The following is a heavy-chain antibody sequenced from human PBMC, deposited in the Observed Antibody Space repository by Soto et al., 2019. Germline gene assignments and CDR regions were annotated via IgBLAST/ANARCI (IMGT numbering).Heavy chain of an antibody. Sequence: SETLSLTCSFSCGYVRSYYWSWLRQSPGRGLEWIAYIYYTGSTKYNPSLKSRATISLDTSKNEVYLKMTSVTAADTAVYYCARARVRGVSPDYDFWGQGTQVTVSS. V-gene: IGHV4-59*02. CDR3: ARARVRGVSPDYDF. CDR2: IYYTGST. J-gene: IGHJ4*02. D-gene: IGHD2-8*01. CDR1: CGYVRSYY.